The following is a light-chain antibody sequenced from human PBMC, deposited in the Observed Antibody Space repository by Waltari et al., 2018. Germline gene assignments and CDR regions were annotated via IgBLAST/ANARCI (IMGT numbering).Light chain of an antibody. Sequence: EIVLTQSPATLSLSPGESATLSCRASQSVSSLLAWHQQKPGQAPRLLIFDASNRATGVPARFSGSGSGTDFTLTISSLEPEDFAVYYCQQRGNWPLTFGGGTKVELK. CDR1: QSVSSL. CDR2: DAS. J-gene: IGKJ4*01. V-gene: IGKV3-11*01. CDR3: QQRGNWPLT.